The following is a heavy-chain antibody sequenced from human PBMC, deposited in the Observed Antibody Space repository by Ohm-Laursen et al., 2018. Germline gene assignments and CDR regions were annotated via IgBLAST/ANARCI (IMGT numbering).Heavy chain of an antibody. CDR3: TNSSGWYKAIDC. J-gene: IGHJ4*02. V-gene: IGHV3-73*01. D-gene: IGHD6-19*01. CDR2: IRSKANSYAT. Sequence: SLRLSCSASGFTFNNYAMHWVRQAPGKGLEWVGRIRSKANSYATAYAASVKGRFSISRDDSKNTAYLQMNSLKTEDTAVYYCTNSSGWYKAIDCWGQGTLVTVSS. CDR1: GFTFNNYA.